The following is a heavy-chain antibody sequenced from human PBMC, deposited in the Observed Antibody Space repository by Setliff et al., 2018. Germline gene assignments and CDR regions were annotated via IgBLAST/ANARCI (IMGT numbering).Heavy chain of an antibody. V-gene: IGHV5-51*01. J-gene: IGHJ6*02. D-gene: IGHD6-19*01. CDR3: ARDSGWYGMDV. CDR2: IYPDDSDT. CDR1: GYSFTSYW. Sequence: PGESLKISCKGSGYSFTSYWIGWVRQMPGKGLEWMGIIYPDDSDTRYSPSFQGQVTISADKSTSTAYMELRSLRSDATAVYYCARDSGWYGMDVWGQGTTVTVSS.